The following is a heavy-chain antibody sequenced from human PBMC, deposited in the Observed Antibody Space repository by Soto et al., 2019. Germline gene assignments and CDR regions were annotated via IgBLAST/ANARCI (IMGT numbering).Heavy chain of an antibody. CDR2: INPSGDHT. J-gene: IGHJ6*02. D-gene: IGHD3-10*01. V-gene: IGHV1-46*01. Sequence: ASVKVSCKASGYTFSSYYLQWVRQAPGQGLEWMGIINPSGDHTSYEEKFHGRITMTSDTSTSTVYMELSSLRSDDTAVYYCARGPLRGFGELMPNYYDMGVWGQGTTVTV. CDR3: ARGPLRGFGELMPNYYDMGV. CDR1: GYTFSSYY.